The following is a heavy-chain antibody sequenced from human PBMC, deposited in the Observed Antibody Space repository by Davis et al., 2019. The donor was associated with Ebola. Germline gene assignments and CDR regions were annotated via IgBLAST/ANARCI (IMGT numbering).Heavy chain of an antibody. CDR2: IKPDGSEK. J-gene: IGHJ4*02. D-gene: IGHD5-12*01. CDR1: GFTFSSSD. CDR3: ARVDGSWWLRGAFDY. V-gene: IGHV3-7*03. Sequence: GGSLRLSCAASGFTFSSSDMNWVRQAPGKGLEWVAHIKPDGSEKYYVDSVKGRFTISRDNAKNSLYLQMNSLRAEDTAVYYCARVDGSWWLRGAFDYWGQGTLVTVSS.